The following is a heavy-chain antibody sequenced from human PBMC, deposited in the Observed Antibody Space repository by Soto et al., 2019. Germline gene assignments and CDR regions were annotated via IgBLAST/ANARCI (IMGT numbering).Heavy chain of an antibody. CDR3: ARGRYGDY. CDR2: ISAHNGNT. J-gene: IGHJ4*02. V-gene: IGHV1-18*01. CDR1: GYTFTSYG. Sequence: QVHLVQSGDEAKKPGASVKVSCKASGYTFTSYGITWVRQAPGQGLEWMGWISAHNGNTDYAQKLQGRVIVTRDTSTSTAYMELRSLRSDDTAVYYCARGRYGDYWGQGALVTVSS. D-gene: IGHD1-1*01.